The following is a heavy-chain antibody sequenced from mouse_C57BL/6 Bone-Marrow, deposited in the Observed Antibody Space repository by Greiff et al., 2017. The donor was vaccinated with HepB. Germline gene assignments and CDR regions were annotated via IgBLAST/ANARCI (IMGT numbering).Heavy chain of an antibody. CDR2: IYPGSGST. V-gene: IGHV1-55*01. Sequence: VQLQQSGAELVKPGASVKMSCKASGYTFTSYWITWVKQRPGQGLEWIGDIYPGSGSTNYNEKFKSKATLTVDTSSSTAYMQLSSLTSEDSAVYYCARYPPYDYHWYFDVWGTGTTVTVSS. J-gene: IGHJ1*03. CDR3: ARYPPYDYHWYFDV. D-gene: IGHD2-4*01. CDR1: GYTFTSYW.